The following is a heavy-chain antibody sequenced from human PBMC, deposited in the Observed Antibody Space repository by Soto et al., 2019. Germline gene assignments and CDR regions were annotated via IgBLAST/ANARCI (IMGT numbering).Heavy chain of an antibody. CDR1: GGSFSGYY. CDR2: INHSGST. D-gene: IGHD2-2*01. V-gene: IGHV4-34*01. J-gene: IGHJ5*02. Sequence: TLSLTCAVYGGSFSGYYWSWIRQPPGKGLEWIGEINHSGSTNYNPSLKSRVTISVDTSKNQFSLKLSSVTAADTAVYYCARVDCSSTSCYGGNWFDPWGQGTLVTVSS. CDR3: ARVDCSSTSCYGGNWFDP.